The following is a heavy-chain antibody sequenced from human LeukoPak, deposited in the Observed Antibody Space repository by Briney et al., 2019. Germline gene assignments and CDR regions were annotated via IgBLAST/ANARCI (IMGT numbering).Heavy chain of an antibody. J-gene: IGHJ4*02. CDR1: GYTFTGYY. Sequence: ASVKVSCEASGYTFTGYYMHWVRQAPGQGLEWMGWINPNSGGTNYAQKFQGRVTMTRDTSISTAYMELSRLRSDDTAVYYCAKTIIAARNVYDYWGQGTLVTVSS. CDR2: INPNSGGT. V-gene: IGHV1-2*02. D-gene: IGHD6-6*01. CDR3: AKTIIAARNVYDY.